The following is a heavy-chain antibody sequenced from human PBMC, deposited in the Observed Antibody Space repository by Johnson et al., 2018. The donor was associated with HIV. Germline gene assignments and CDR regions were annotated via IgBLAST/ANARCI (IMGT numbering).Heavy chain of an antibody. CDR1: GFTFSSYG. V-gene: IGHV3-30*18. Sequence: QVQLVESGGGVVQPGRSLRLSCAASGFTFSSYGMHWVRQAPGKGLEWVAVISYDGSNKYYADSVKGRFTISRDNSKNTLYLQMNSLRAEDTAVYYCAKDQASGYYCDAFDIWGQGTMVTVSS. CDR3: AKDQASGYYCDAFDI. J-gene: IGHJ3*02. CDR2: ISYDGSNK. D-gene: IGHD3-22*01.